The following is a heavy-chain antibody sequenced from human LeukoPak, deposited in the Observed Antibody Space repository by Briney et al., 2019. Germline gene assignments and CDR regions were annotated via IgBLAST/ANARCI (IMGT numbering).Heavy chain of an antibody. V-gene: IGHV3-15*01. J-gene: IGHJ6*02. Sequence: PGGSLRLSCAASGFTFSNAWMSWVRQAPGKGLEWVGRIKSKTDGGTTDYAAPVKGRFTISRDDSKNTLYLQMNSLKNEDTAVYYCTTRSAVAGIGYYYYGMDVWGQGTTVTVSS. CDR3: TTRSAVAGIGYYYYGMDV. CDR2: IKSKTDGGTT. D-gene: IGHD6-19*01. CDR1: GFTFSNAW.